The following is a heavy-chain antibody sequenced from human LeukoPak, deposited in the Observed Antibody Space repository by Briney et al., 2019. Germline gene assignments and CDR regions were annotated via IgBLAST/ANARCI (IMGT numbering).Heavy chain of an antibody. CDR1: GGSISSSSYY. CDR2: IYYSGST. J-gene: IGHJ4*02. V-gene: IGHV4-39*07. D-gene: IGHD3-10*01. CDR3: ARGYYGSGSYYYVDY. Sequence: PSETLSLTCTVSGGSISSSSYYWGWIRQPPGKGLEWIGSIYYSGSTYYNPSLKSRVTISVDTSKNQFSLKLSSVTAADTAVYYCARGYYGSGSYYYVDYWGQGTLVTVSS.